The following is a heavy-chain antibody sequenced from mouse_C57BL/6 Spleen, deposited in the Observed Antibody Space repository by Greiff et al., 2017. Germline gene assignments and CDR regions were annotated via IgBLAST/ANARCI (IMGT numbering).Heavy chain of an antibody. CDR1: GYTFTSYW. J-gene: IGHJ2*01. D-gene: IGHD2-12*01. CDR2: IDPSDSYT. CDR3: ARSDDDY. Sequence: QVQLQQPGAELVMPGASVKLSCKASGYTFTSYWMHWVKQRPGQGLEWIGEIDPSDSYTNYNQKFKGKSTLTVDKSSSTTYMQLDGLTSEDSAVYYCARSDDDYWGQGTTLTVSS. V-gene: IGHV1-69*01.